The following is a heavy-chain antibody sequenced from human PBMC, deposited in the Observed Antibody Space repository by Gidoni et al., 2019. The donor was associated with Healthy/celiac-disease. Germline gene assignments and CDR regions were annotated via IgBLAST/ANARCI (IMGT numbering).Heavy chain of an antibody. Sequence: QVQLVESGGGVVQPGTSQRLSCAASGCTFRSYGIHWVRQAPGTGLEWVAVIWYDGSNKYYADSVKGRFTISRDNSKNTLYLQMNSLRAEDTAVYYCARDHYDYGDYVTMDYWGQGTLVTVSS. CDR2: IWYDGSNK. D-gene: IGHD4-17*01. CDR1: GCTFRSYG. J-gene: IGHJ4*02. V-gene: IGHV3-33*01. CDR3: ARDHYDYGDYVTMDY.